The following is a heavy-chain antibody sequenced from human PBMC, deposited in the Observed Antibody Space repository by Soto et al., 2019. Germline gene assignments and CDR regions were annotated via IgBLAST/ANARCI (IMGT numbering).Heavy chain of an antibody. CDR2: IWSGGST. CDR1: GFTVSSNY. J-gene: IGHJ4*02. D-gene: IGHD3-3*01. V-gene: IGHV3-66*01. Sequence: EVQLVESGGGLVQPGGSRTLSCAASGFTVSSNYMSWVRQATGLGLEWVSLIWSGGSTYYADSVKGRFTISRDSSKNTLYLQMNSLRAEDTAVYYCARYDFLSGYYSYWGQGTLVTVSS. CDR3: ARYDFLSGYYSY.